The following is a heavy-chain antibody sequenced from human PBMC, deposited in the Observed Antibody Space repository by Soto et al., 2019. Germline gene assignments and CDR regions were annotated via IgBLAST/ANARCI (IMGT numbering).Heavy chain of an antibody. D-gene: IGHD3-16*01. Sequence: PWVPLRVSWTASGGTFIDFGSCWIRQAPGKGLEWVANIWHDGSNKYYADSVKGRFTISRDNSKNTLYLQMNSLRAEDTAVYYCFGNLFWRGYWGQGTLVTVSS. CDR1: GGTFIDFG. J-gene: IGHJ4*02. V-gene: IGHV3-30*02. CDR2: IWHDGSNK. CDR3: FGNLFWRGY.